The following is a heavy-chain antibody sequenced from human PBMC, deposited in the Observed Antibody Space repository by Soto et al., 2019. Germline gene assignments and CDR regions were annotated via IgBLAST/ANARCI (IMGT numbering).Heavy chain of an antibody. V-gene: IGHV4-31*03. D-gene: IGHD3-10*01. Sequence: PSETLSLTCTVSGASISSGVSYWSRIRQHPGKGLEWIGYVYNRGSSYYNPSLKSRVIISVDTSKNQFSLKLSSLTAADTAVYYCARDTNTYGSGSYGMDVWGQGTTVTVS. CDR3: ARDTNTYGSGSYGMDV. CDR2: VYNRGSS. J-gene: IGHJ6*02. CDR1: GASISSGVSY.